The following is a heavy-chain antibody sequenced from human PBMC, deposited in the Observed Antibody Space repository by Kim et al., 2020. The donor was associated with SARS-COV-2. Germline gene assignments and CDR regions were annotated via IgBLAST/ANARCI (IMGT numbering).Heavy chain of an antibody. Sequence: STYYADSVKGRFTIARDNSKNTLYLQMNSLRAEDTAVYYCAKELYDAFDIWGQGTMVTVSS. V-gene: IGHV3-23*01. CDR2: ST. D-gene: IGHD2-8*01. J-gene: IGHJ3*02. CDR3: AKELYDAFDI.